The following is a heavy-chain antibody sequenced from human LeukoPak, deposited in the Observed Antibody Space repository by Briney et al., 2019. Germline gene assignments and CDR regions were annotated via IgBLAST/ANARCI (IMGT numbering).Heavy chain of an antibody. CDR2: ISSNGGST. Sequence: PGGSLRLSCAASGFTFSSYSMHWVRQAPGKGLEYVSAISSNGGSTYYANSVKGRFTISRDNSKNTLYLQMGSLRAEDMAVYYCARDHGDHGLFWGQGTLVTVSS. V-gene: IGHV3-64*01. CDR3: ARDHGDHGLF. D-gene: IGHD4-17*01. J-gene: IGHJ4*02. CDR1: GFTFSSYS.